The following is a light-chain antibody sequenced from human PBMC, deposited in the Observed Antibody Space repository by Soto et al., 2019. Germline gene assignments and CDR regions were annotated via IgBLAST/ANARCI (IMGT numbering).Light chain of an antibody. V-gene: IGKV3-20*01. CDR1: QGVGNKY. CDR3: QQYTNAHFIT. CDR2: AAS. Sequence: EIALTQSPATLSLSPGERATLSCRASQGVGNKYLAWYQQRPGQAPSLLIYAASSRATGVPDRFSGSGSGTDFTLTISRLEPEDFAVYYCQQYTNAHFITFGQGTRLESK. J-gene: IGKJ5*01.